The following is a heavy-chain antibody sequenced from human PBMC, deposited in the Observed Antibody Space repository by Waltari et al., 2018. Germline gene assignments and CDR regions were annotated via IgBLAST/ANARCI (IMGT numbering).Heavy chain of an antibody. CDR1: GGSISSYY. V-gene: IGHV4-59*01. CDR3: ARGRIKGGWFDP. CDR2: IYYSGST. Sequence: QVQLQESGPGLVKPSETLSLTCTVSGGSISSYYWSWIRQPPGKGLEWIGYIYYSGSTNYNPSLKSRVTISVDTSKNQFSLKLSSVTAADTAVYYCARGRIKGGWFDPWGQGTLVTVSS. J-gene: IGHJ5*02. D-gene: IGHD3-10*01.